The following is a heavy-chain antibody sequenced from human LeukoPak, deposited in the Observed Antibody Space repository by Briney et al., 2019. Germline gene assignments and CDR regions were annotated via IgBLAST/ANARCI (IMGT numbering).Heavy chain of an antibody. CDR1: GFTFSSYG. Sequence: PGRSLRLSCAASGFTFSSYGMHWVRQAPGKGLEWVGVVSYDGSNKYFADSVKGRFTISSDNSKNTLYLQMNSLRAEDTAVYYCAKDPGAAEYYYYGMDVWGQGTTVTVSS. CDR2: VSYDGSNK. CDR3: AKDPGAAEYYYYGMDV. V-gene: IGHV3-30*18. J-gene: IGHJ6*02. D-gene: IGHD7-27*01.